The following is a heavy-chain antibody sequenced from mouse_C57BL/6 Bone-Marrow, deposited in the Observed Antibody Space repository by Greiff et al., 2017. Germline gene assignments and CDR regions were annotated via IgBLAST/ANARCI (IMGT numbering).Heavy chain of an antibody. J-gene: IGHJ4*01. Sequence: VQLQQPGAELVKPGASVKMSCKASGYTFTSYWIPWVKQRPGQGLEWIGEIYPGSGSTNYNEKFKSKATLTVDTSSSTAYMQLSSLTSEDSAVYYCARYDYGYYAMDYWGQGTSVTVSS. CDR3: ARYDYGYYAMDY. V-gene: IGHV1-55*01. CDR1: GYTFTSYW. CDR2: IYPGSGST. D-gene: IGHD2-4*01.